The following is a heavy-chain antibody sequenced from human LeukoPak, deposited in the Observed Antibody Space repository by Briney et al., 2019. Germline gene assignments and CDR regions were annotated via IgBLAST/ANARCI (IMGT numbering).Heavy chain of an antibody. D-gene: IGHD3-10*01. J-gene: IGHJ4*02. Sequence: PGGSLRLSCAASGFTFSSNAMSWVRQAPGKGLEWVSAITGSGGSTYYADSVKGRFTISRDNSKNTLYLQMNSLRAEDTAVYYCRAYASGSPIIRWGYWGQGTLVTVSS. CDR3: RAYASGSPIIRWGY. CDR2: ITGSGGST. CDR1: GFTFSSNA. V-gene: IGHV3-23*01.